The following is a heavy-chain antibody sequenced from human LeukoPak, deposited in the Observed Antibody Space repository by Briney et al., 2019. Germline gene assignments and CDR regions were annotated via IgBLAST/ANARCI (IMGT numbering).Heavy chain of an antibody. D-gene: IGHD3-22*01. CDR2: ITGSGAST. V-gene: IGHV3-23*01. Sequence: GGSLRLSCTASGFTFNNYAMTWVRQAPGKGLEWVSAITGSGASTNYADSVKGRFTISRDNSKNTIYLQMNSLRAEDTAKYYCAKRSSISSGYFDFWGRGTLVTVSS. CDR1: GFTFNNYA. CDR3: AKRSSISSGYFDF. J-gene: IGHJ4*02.